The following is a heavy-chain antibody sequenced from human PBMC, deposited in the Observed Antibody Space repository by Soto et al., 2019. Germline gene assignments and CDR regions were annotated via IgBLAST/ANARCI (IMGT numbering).Heavy chain of an antibody. J-gene: IGHJ4*02. Sequence: SETLSLTCTVCGGSIGSYHWSWVRQPPGKGLEWIASVYYTGTTNYNPSLGSRVTISIDAPGNRFSMEITSVTAADTAIYYCARDTVLTGMFDFWGQGTLVTVSS. D-gene: IGHD4-17*01. V-gene: IGHV4-59*01. CDR3: ARDTVLTGMFDF. CDR2: VYYTGTT. CDR1: GGSIGSYH.